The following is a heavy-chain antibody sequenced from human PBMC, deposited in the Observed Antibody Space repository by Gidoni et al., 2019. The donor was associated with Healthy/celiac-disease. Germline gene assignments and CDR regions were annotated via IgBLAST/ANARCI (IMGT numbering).Heavy chain of an antibody. Sequence: QLQLQESGPGLVKPSETLSLTCTVSGGSISSSSYYWGWIRQPPGKGLEWIGSIYYSGSTYYNPSLKSRVTISVDTSKNQFSLKLSSVTAADTAVYYCARQEVATAHYFDYWGQGTLVTVSS. CDR1: GGSISSSSYY. J-gene: IGHJ4*02. CDR2: IYYSGST. CDR3: ARQEVATAHYFDY. D-gene: IGHD5-18*01. V-gene: IGHV4-39*01.